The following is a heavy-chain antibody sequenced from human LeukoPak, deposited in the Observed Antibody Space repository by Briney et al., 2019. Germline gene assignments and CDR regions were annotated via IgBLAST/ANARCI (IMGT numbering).Heavy chain of an antibody. Sequence: ASVTVSCKASGYTFTGYYMHWVRQAPGQGLEWMGWINPNSGGTNYAQKFQGRVTMTRDTSISTAYMDVSGLRSDDRAVYYCGGDLGGGGDYWGQGTLVTVSS. D-gene: IGHD3-16*01. CDR2: INPNSGGT. J-gene: IGHJ4*02. CDR3: GGDLGGGGDY. V-gene: IGHV1-2*02. CDR1: GYTFTGYY.